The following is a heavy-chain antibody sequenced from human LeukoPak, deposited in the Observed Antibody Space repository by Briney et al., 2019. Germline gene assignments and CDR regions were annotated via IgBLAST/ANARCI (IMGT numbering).Heavy chain of an antibody. V-gene: IGHV4-61*01. Sequence: SETLSLTCTVSGGSFSSSTYYWGWIRQPPGKGLEWIGYIYYSGSTNYNPSLKSRVTISVDTSKNQFSLKLSSVTAADTAVYYCARDHSGYSGYDFGYWGQGTLVTVSS. D-gene: IGHD5-12*01. CDR2: IYYSGST. CDR3: ARDHSGYSGYDFGY. J-gene: IGHJ4*02. CDR1: GGSFSSSTYY.